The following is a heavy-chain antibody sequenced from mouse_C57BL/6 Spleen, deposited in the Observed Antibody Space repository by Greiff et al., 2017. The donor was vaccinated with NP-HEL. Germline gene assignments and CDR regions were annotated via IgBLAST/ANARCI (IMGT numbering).Heavy chain of an antibody. V-gene: IGHV1-4*01. CDR1: GYTFTSYT. D-gene: IGHD2-3*01. CDR3: ARSDDGYYWYFDV. J-gene: IGHJ1*03. Sequence: VQLQQSGAELARPGASVKMSCKASGYTFTSYTMHWVKQRPGQGLEWIGYINPSSGYTKYNQKFKDKATLTADKSSSTAYMQLSSLTSEDSAVYYCARSDDGYYWYFDVWGTGTTVTVSS. CDR2: INPSSGYT.